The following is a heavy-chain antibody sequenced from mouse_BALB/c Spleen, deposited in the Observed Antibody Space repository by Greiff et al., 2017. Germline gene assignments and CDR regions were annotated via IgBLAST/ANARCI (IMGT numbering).Heavy chain of an antibody. V-gene: IGHV2-2*02. CDR3: ARNSNYDGSPYAMDY. J-gene: IGHJ4*01. CDR2: IWSGGST. CDR1: GFSLTSYG. D-gene: IGHD1-1*01. Sequence: QVQLQQSGPGLVQPSQSLSITCTVSGFSLTSYGVHWVRQSPGKGLEWLGVIWSGGSTDYNAAFISRLSISKDNSKSQVFFKMNSLQANDTAIYYCARNSNYDGSPYAMDYWGQGTSVTVSS.